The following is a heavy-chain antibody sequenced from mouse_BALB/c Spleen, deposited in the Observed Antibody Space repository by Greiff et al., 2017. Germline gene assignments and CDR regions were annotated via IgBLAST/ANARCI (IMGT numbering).Heavy chain of an antibody. CDR2: ISSGGGST. J-gene: IGHJ2*01. CDR3: ARHVYGSSYFDY. V-gene: IGHV5-12-1*01. D-gene: IGHD1-1*01. Sequence: DVQLVESGGGLVKPGGSLKLSCAASGFAFSSYDMSWVRQTPEKRLEWVAYISSGGGSTYYPDTVKGRFTISRDNAKNTLYLQMSSLKSEDTAMYYCARHVYGSSYFDYWGQGTTLTVSS. CDR1: GFAFSSYD.